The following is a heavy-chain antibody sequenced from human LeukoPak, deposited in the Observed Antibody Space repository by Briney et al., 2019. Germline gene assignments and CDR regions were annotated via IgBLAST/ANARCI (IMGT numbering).Heavy chain of an antibody. Sequence: ASVKVSCKASGYTFTSYDVNWVRQATGQGPEWMGWVNPNSGHTGYAQKFQGRVTMTTNTSISTAYMGLSSLRSEDTAVYYCARGAPGSYCSGGSCPYFDYWGQGTLVSVSS. J-gene: IGHJ4*02. CDR3: ARGAPGSYCSGGSCPYFDY. CDR1: GYTFTSYD. CDR2: VNPNSGHT. D-gene: IGHD2-15*01. V-gene: IGHV1-8*01.